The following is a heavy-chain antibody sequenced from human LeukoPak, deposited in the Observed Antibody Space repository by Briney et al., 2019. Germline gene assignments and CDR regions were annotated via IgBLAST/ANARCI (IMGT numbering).Heavy chain of an antibody. Sequence: GGSLRLSCAASGFTFSSYAMSWVRQAPGKGLEWVSAISGSGGSTYYADSVKGRFTISRDNAKNSLYLQMNSLRAEDTALYYCARARDSSSTNDAFDIWGQGTMVTVSS. J-gene: IGHJ3*02. CDR2: ISGSGGST. CDR3: ARARDSSSTNDAFDI. V-gene: IGHV3-23*01. CDR1: GFTFSSYA. D-gene: IGHD6-13*01.